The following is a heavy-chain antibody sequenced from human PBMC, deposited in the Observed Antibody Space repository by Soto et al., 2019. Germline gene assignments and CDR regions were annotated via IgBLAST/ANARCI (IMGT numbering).Heavy chain of an antibody. V-gene: IGHV1-69*01. D-gene: IGHD1-26*01. CDR2: IIPIFGTA. J-gene: IGHJ4*02. CDR3: ARDVWDGKRDGYYFDY. CDR1: GGTFSSYA. Sequence: QVQLVQSGAEVKKPGSSVKVSCKASGGTFSSYAISWVRQAPGQGLEWMGGIIPIFGTANYAQKFQGRVTIAADESTSTAYMELSSLRSEDTAVYYCARDVWDGKRDGYYFDYWGQGTLVTVSS.